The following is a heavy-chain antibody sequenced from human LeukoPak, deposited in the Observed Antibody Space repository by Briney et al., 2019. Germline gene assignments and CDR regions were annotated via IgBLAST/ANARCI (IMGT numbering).Heavy chain of an antibody. D-gene: IGHD3-10*01. CDR3: ARQGTMVRSFGY. J-gene: IGHJ4*02. CDR1: GYSFTSYW. Sequence: GESLRISCKGSGYSFTSYWNSWVRQMPGKGLEWLGRIDPSDSYTNYSPSFQGHVTISADKSISTAYLQWSSLKASDTAMYYCARQGTMVRSFGYWGQGTLVTVSS. CDR2: IDPSDSYT. V-gene: IGHV5-10-1*01.